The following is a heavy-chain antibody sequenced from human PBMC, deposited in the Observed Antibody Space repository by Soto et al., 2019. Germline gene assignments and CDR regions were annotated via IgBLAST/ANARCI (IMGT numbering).Heavy chain of an antibody. CDR3: AAVSNFWGSYRYTSRNWFDP. D-gene: IGHD3-16*02. J-gene: IGHJ5*02. CDR1: GYTFTSYD. V-gene: IGHV1-8*01. Sequence: ASVKVSCKASGYTFTSYDINWVRQATAQGLEWMGWMNPNSGNTGYAQKFQGRVTMTRNTSISTAYMELSSLRSEDTAVYYCAAVSNFWGSYRYTSRNWFDPWGQGTLVTVSS. CDR2: MNPNSGNT.